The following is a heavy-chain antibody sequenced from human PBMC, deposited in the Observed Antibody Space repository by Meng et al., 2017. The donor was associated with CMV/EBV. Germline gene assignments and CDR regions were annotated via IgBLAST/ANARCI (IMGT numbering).Heavy chain of an antibody. J-gene: IGHJ4*02. Sequence: GESLKISCAASGFTFRKSGMSWLRQVPGKGLEWVADISGDGREIYYVDSVKGRFTVSRDNAKNSLFLQMNSLRVEDTAVYYCAGLWIWGPGTLVTVSS. CDR2: ISGDGREI. V-gene: IGHV3-7*01. D-gene: IGHD1-1*01. CDR1: GFTFRKSG. CDR3: AGLWI.